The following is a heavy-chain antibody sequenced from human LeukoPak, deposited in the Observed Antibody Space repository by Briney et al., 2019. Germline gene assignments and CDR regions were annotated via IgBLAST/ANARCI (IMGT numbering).Heavy chain of an antibody. CDR2: IKQDGSEK. CDR1: GFTFSSYW. Sequence: GGSLRLSCAASGFTFSSYWMSWVRQAPGKGLEWVANIKQDGSEKYYADSVKGRFTISRDNSKNTLYLQMNSLRAEDTAVYYCAKEGTRSLHYWGQGTLVTVSS. J-gene: IGHJ4*02. CDR3: AKEGTRSLHY. V-gene: IGHV3-7*01.